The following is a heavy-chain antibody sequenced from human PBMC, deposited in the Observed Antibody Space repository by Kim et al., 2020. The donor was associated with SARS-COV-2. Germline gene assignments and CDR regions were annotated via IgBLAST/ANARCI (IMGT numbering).Heavy chain of an antibody. D-gene: IGHD3-10*01. J-gene: IGHJ4*02. CDR3: ARAFIWRTYGSGIYYFDY. CDR1: GGSISSYY. Sequence: SETLSLTCTVSGGSISSYYWSWIRQPPGKGLEWIGYIYHSGSTNYNPSLKSRVTISVDTSKNQFSLKLSSVTAADTAVYYCARAFIWRTYGSGIYYFDYWGQGTQVTVSS. CDR2: IYHSGST. V-gene: IGHV4-59*01.